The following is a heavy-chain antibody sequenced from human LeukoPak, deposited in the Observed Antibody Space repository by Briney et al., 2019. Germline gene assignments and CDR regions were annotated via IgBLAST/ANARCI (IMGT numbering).Heavy chain of an antibody. CDR3: AREDPYSSGWSFDY. CDR1: GFTVSRNY. V-gene: IGHV3-66*01. Sequence: PGGSLRLSCAASGFTVSRNYMSWVRQAPGKGLEWASVIYSGGSTYYADSVKGRFTISRDNAKNSLYLQMNSLRDEDTAVYYCAREDPYSSGWSFDYWGQGTLVTVSS. CDR2: IYSGGST. D-gene: IGHD6-19*01. J-gene: IGHJ4*02.